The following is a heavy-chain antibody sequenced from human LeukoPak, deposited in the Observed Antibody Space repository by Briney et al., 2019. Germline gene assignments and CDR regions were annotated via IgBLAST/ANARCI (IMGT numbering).Heavy chain of an antibody. J-gene: IGHJ4*02. D-gene: IGHD5-12*01. CDR2: ISGSGGST. V-gene: IGHV3-23*01. CDR3: AKGRDSGYDLVDY. Sequence: SGGSLRLSCAASGFTFSSYSMSWVRQAPGKGLEWVSAISGSGGSTYYADSVKGRFTISRDNSKNTLYLQMNSLRAEDTAVYYCAKGRDSGYDLVDYWGQGTLVTVSS. CDR1: GFTFSSYS.